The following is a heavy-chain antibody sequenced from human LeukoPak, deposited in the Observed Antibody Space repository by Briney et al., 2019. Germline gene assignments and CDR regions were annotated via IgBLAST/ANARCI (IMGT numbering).Heavy chain of an antibody. V-gene: IGHV3-21*01. CDR2: ISSHSDYI. D-gene: IGHD3-10*01. J-gene: IGHJ6*02. CDR1: GFTFSTYT. Sequence: PGGSLRLSCAASGFTFSTYTMSWVRQAPGKGLEWVSSISSHSDYIYYAESVKGRFIISRDNAKNSLFLQMNSLRAEDTAIYYCVRDTRSSYSYYGMDVWGQGTTVTVSS. CDR3: VRDTRSSYSYYGMDV.